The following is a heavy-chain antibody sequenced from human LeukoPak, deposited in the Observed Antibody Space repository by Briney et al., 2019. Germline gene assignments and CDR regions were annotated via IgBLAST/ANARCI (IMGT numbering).Heavy chain of an antibody. CDR3: ARRGGLDFDY. Sequence: SETLSLTCTVSGGSISSSSYYWGWLRQPPGKGLEWIGSIYYSGSTYYNPSLKSRVTISVDTSKNQFSLKLSSGTAADTAVYYCARRGGLDFDYWGQGTLVTVSS. CDR2: IYYSGST. CDR1: GGSISSSSYY. D-gene: IGHD3-10*01. V-gene: IGHV4-39*01. J-gene: IGHJ4*02.